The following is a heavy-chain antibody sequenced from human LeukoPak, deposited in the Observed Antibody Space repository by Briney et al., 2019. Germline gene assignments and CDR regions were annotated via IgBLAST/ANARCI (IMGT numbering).Heavy chain of an antibody. CDR3: VRDGGSGSPYDF. CDR2: INPNTGAT. V-gene: IGHV1-2*02. J-gene: IGHJ4*02. CDR1: GYTFPHYF. D-gene: IGHD3-10*01. Sequence: ASVKVSCKASGYTFPHYFAHWVRQAPGQGLQWMGWINPNTGATSYPQKFQGRVTITRDTSISTAYMELRSLRSDDTAIYYCVRDGGSGSPYDFWGQGTLVTVSS.